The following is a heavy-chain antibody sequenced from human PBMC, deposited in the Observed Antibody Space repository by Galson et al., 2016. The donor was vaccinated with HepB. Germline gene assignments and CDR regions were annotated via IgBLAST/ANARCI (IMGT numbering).Heavy chain of an antibody. J-gene: IGHJ3*02. CDR1: GGSTSSGDYY. Sequence: TLSLTCSVAGGSTSSGDYYWSWIRQHPGKGLEWIGYIYYSGSTYYNPSLKSRVTISVDTSKNQFSLKLTSVTAAGTAVYYCARENCGGGSCYSSSAFDIWGHGIMVTVSS. CDR3: ARENCGGGSCYSSSAFDI. CDR2: IYYSGST. V-gene: IGHV4-31*03. D-gene: IGHD2-15*01.